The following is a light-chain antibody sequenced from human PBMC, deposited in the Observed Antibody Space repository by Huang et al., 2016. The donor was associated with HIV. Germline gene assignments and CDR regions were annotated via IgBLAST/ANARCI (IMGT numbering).Light chain of an antibody. CDR2: AAS. Sequence: IQLTQSPSSLSASVGDRVTITSRASQGISSFLAWYQQKPGKAPKLLMYAASTLHSGVPLRFSGSGSGTDFTLTISSLQPEDFATYYCQQFNNYPLTFGGGTKVEIK. V-gene: IGKV1-9*01. CDR3: QQFNNYPLT. CDR1: QGISSF. J-gene: IGKJ4*01.